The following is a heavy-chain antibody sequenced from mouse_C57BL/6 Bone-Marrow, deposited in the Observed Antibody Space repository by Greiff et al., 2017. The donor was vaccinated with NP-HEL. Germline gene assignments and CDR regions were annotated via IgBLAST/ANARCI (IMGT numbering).Heavy chain of an antibody. J-gene: IGHJ3*01. CDR2: IYPRSGNT. CDR1: GYTFTSYG. D-gene: IGHD2-3*01. CDR3: ARRDGYFPFAY. V-gene: IGHV1-81*01. Sequence: VQLQQSGAELARPGASVKLSCKASGYTFTSYGISWVKQRTGQGLEWIGEIYPRSGNTYYNEKFKGKATLTADKSSSTAYMELRSLTSEDSAVYFCARRDGYFPFAYWGQGTLVTVSA.